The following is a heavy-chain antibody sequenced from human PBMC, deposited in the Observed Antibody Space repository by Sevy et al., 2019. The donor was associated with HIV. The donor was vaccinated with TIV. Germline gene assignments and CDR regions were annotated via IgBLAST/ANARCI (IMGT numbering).Heavy chain of an antibody. Sequence: ASVKVSCKASEYTFTGYYMHWVRQAPGQGLEWMGRINPNSGGTNYAQKFQGRVTMTRDTSISTAYMELSRLRSDDTAVYYCARGRIMITFGGVIVLYYYYGMDVWGQGTTVTVSS. V-gene: IGHV1-2*06. CDR2: INPNSGGT. CDR1: EYTFTGYY. CDR3: ARGRIMITFGGVIVLYYYYGMDV. J-gene: IGHJ6*02. D-gene: IGHD3-16*02.